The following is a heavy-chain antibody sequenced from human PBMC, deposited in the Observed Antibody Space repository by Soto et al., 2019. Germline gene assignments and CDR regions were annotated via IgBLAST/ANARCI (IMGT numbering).Heavy chain of an antibody. V-gene: IGHV1-18*01. CDR1: GYTFTTYG. D-gene: IGHD4-17*01. CDR2: ISAYNGNT. Sequence: QVQLVQSGAELKKPGASVKVSCKASGYTFTTYGISWVRQAPGQGLAWMGWISAYNGNTNYAQNPQGRVTMTTDTSASTAYMELRILNSDDTAVYYCARDYGDYAYFQHWVQGTLVTVSS. J-gene: IGHJ1*01. CDR3: ARDYGDYAYFQH.